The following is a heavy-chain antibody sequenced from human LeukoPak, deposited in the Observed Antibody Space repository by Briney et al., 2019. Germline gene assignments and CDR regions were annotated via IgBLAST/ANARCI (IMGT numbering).Heavy chain of an antibody. CDR2: ISYDGSNK. Sequence: GGSLRLSCAASGFTFSSYAMHWVRQAPGKGLEWVAVISYDGSNKYYADSVKGRFTISRDNSKNTLYLQMNSLRAEDTAVYYCARDRGVTRYFDYWGQGTLVTVSS. CDR1: GFTFSSYA. V-gene: IGHV3-30*04. J-gene: IGHJ4*02. CDR3: ARDRGVTRYFDY. D-gene: IGHD4-17*01.